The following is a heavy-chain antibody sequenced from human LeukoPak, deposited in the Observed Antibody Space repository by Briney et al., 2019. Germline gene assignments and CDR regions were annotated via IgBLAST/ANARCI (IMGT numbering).Heavy chain of an antibody. CDR2: IYYSGST. J-gene: IGHJ6*02. V-gene: IGHV4-61*01. CDR1: CGSLSSGHYF. Sequence: PSETLSLICHVSCGSLSSGHYFWGWIRQPPGEGLEGIGYIYYSGSTKYNPSLQSRVTISVDTSKNQFSLRLSSVSAADTAVYYCARDLSGNYGMDVWGQGTTVTVSS. D-gene: IGHD3-16*02. CDR3: ARDLSGNYGMDV.